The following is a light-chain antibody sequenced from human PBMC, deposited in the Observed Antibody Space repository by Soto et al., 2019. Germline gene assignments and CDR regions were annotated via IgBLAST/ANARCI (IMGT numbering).Light chain of an antibody. V-gene: IGKV1-27*01. CDR2: AAS. CDR1: QGISHY. Sequence: LQMTQSPSSLSASVGAIFTITCRAIQGISHYLAWYQQKPGKVPKLLIYAASTLQSGVSSRFSGSGSGTDFTLTISSLQPEDVATYYCQKYNSAPFTFGGGTKVEIK. CDR3: QKYNSAPFT. J-gene: IGKJ4*01.